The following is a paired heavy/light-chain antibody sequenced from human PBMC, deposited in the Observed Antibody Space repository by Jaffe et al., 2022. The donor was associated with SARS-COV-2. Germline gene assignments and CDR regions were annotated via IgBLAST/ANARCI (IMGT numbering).Light chain of an antibody. J-gene: IGLJ3*02. Sequence: SYELTQPPSVSVSPGQTASITCSGDKLGDKSVSWYQQKPGQSPVLVIYQNNKRPSGIPERFSGSNSGNTATLTISGTQAMDEADYYCQAWHSSTGVFGGGTKLTVL. V-gene: IGLV3-1*01. CDR1: KLGDKS. CDR3: QAWHSSTGV. CDR2: QNN.
Heavy chain of an antibody. Sequence: EVQLVESGGGSVQPGGSLRLSCAASGFTFRTYGMTWVRQAPGKGLEWLAYISSSGSDIVYRDSVKGRFTISRDNAKNSLYLQMISLRDEDTAVYYCARDLGVQMATLTLDYWGQGTLVTVSS. V-gene: IGHV3-48*02. CDR3: ARDLGVQMATLTLDY. J-gene: IGHJ4*02. CDR1: GFTFRTYG. D-gene: IGHD5-12*01. CDR2: ISSSGSDI.